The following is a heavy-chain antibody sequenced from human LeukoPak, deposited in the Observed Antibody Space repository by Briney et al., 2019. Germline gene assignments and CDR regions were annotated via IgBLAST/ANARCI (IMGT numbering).Heavy chain of an antibody. CDR3: AGVRWLPSEADAFDI. CDR2: INTDGSSP. J-gene: IGHJ3*02. D-gene: IGHD5-24*01. CDR1: GFTFSAYW. Sequence: GGSLRLSCAASGFTFSAYWMHWVRQAPGKGLVWVSRINTDGSSPTYAASVKGRFTISRDNAKNTLYLQMNSLTAEDTAVYYCAGVRWLPSEADAFDIWGQGTMVTVSS. V-gene: IGHV3-74*01.